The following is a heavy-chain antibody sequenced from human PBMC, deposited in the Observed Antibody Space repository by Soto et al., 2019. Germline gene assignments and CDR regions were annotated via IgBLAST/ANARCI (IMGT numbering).Heavy chain of an antibody. CDR3: ASQARDSSGYYVYDGMDV. V-gene: IGHV3-33*01. Sequence: QVQLVESGGGVVQPGRSLRLSCAASGFTFSSYGMHWVRQAPGKGLEWVAVIWYDGSNKYYADSVKGRFTISRDNSKNTLYLQMNSLRAEDTAVYYCASQARDSSGYYVYDGMDVWGQGTTVTVSS. CDR2: IWYDGSNK. J-gene: IGHJ6*02. D-gene: IGHD3-22*01. CDR1: GFTFSSYG.